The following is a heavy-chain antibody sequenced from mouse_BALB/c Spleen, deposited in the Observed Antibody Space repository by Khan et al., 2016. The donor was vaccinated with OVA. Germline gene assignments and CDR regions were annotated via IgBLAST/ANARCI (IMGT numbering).Heavy chain of an antibody. D-gene: IGHD1-1*01. CDR2: IIPSTVYT. CDR3: ARDFHYYGSGGAMDN. V-gene: IGHV1-4*01. Sequence: QVQLQQSGAELARPGASVKMSCKASGYTFTSYTMHWVKQRPGQGLEWIGYIIPSTVYTNYNQKFKDKATLTTDKSSSTAYMQLSSLTSEDSAVYYCARDFHYYGSGGAMDNWGQGTSVTVSS. CDR1: GYTFTSYT. J-gene: IGHJ4*01.